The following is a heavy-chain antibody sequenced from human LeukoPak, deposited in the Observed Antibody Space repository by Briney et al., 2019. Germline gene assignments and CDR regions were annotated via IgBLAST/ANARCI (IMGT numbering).Heavy chain of an antibody. CDR1: GGTFTSYA. V-gene: IGHV1-69*13. Sequence: ASAKVSCKTSGGTFTSYAITWVRQAPGQGLELMGKIIPISGTTNYAQKFQGRVTFTADESTSTAYMELSSLRSEDTALYYCARKLRLGGNWFDPWGQGTLVTVSS. CDR3: ARKLRLGGNWFDP. J-gene: IGHJ5*02. D-gene: IGHD1-26*01. CDR2: IIPISGTT.